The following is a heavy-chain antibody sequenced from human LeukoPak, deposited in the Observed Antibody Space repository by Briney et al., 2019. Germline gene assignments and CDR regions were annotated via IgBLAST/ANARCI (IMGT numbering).Heavy chain of an antibody. J-gene: IGHJ5*02. CDR1: GGSFSGYY. D-gene: IGHD3-10*01. CDR3: ARGAPSYYCGSGTRKYNWFDP. V-gene: IGHV4-34*01. CDR2: INHSGST. Sequence: PSETLSLTCAVYGGSFSGYYWSWIRQPPGKGLEWIGEINHSGSTNYNPSLKGRVTISVDTSKNQFSLKLSSVTAADTAVYYCARGAPSYYCGSGTRKYNWFDPWGQGTLVTVSS.